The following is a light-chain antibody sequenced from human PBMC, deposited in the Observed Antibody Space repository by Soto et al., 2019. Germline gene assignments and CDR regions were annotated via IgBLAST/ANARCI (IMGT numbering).Light chain of an antibody. CDR3: QQGT. J-gene: IGKJ1*01. Sequence: DIQMTQSPSTLSASVGDRVTITCRASQSISNWLAWYQQKPGKAPNLLIYRASSLQSGVPSRFSGSGSGTEFTLTISSLQPDDFATYYCQQGTFGQGTKVDIK. V-gene: IGKV1-5*03. CDR2: RAS. CDR1: QSISNW.